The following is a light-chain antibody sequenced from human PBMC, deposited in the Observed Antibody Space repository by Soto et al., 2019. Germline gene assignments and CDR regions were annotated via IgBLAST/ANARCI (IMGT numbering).Light chain of an antibody. J-gene: IGKJ2*01. CDR2: WAS. Sequence: DIVMTQSPDSLAVSLGERATINCKSSQSVLYSSDNKNYLAWYQQKPGQPPKLLIYWASTRESGVPDRFSGSGSGTDFTLTITSLQAEDVAVYYCQEYLFTPPYTFGQGTKLAIK. CDR1: QSVLYSSDNKNY. V-gene: IGKV4-1*01. CDR3: QEYLFTPPYT.